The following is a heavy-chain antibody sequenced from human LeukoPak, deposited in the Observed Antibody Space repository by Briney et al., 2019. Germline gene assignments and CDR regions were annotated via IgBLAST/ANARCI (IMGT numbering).Heavy chain of an antibody. CDR2: ISSSSSTI. Sequence: GGSLRHSCAASGFTFSSYSMDWVRQAPGKGLEWVSYISSSSSTIYYADSVKGRFTISRDNAKNSLYLQMNSLRVEDTAVYYCARGVEMVTINYFDYWGQGTLVTVSS. CDR3: ARGVEMVTINYFDY. D-gene: IGHD5-24*01. V-gene: IGHV3-48*01. J-gene: IGHJ4*02. CDR1: GFTFSSYS.